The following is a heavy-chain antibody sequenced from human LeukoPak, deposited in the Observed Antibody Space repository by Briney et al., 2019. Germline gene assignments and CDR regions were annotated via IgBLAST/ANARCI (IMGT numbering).Heavy chain of an antibody. Sequence: GGSLRLSCAASAFTFSSYWMSWVRQAPGKGLEWVANINQAGSEKYYVDSVKGRFTISRDNAKNSLYLQMNSLRADDTAVYFCARGDDFRSGGLPATDYWGQGTLVTVSS. CDR3: ARGDDFRSGGLPATDY. CDR1: AFTFSSYW. V-gene: IGHV3-7*01. J-gene: IGHJ4*02. D-gene: IGHD3-3*01. CDR2: INQAGSEK.